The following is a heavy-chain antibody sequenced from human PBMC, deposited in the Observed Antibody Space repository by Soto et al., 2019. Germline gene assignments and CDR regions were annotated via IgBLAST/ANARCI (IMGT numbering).Heavy chain of an antibody. CDR1: DGNIGSVDYY. D-gene: IGHD3-10*01. Sequence: CLPCTVADGNIGSVDYYRSWIRQPPGKGLEWIGYIYYSGSTYYNPPLKSRVTISVDTSKNQFSLKLSSVTAADTAVYYCARSPLSWCGELSHYYYYGMDVWGQGTTVTVSS. V-gene: IGHV4-30-4*01. CDR3: ARSPLSWCGELSHYYYYGMDV. CDR2: IYYSGST. J-gene: IGHJ6*02.